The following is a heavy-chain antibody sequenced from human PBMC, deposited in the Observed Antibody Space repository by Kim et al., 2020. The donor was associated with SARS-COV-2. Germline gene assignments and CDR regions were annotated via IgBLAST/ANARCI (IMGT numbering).Heavy chain of an antibody. J-gene: IGHJ5*02. D-gene: IGHD1-26*01. Sequence: ASVKVSCKASGYTFTSYGISWVRQAPGQGLEWMGWISAYNGNTNYAQKLQGRVTMTTDTSTSTAYMELRSLRSDDTAVYYCARGRVLEWELLWFDPWGQGTQVTVSS. CDR2: ISAYNGNT. CDR1: GYTFTSYG. CDR3: ARGRVLEWELLWFDP. V-gene: IGHV1-18*01.